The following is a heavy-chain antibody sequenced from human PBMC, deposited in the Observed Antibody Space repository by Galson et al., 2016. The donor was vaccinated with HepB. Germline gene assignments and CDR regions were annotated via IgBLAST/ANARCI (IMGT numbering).Heavy chain of an antibody. D-gene: IGHD2-2*01. Sequence: ETLSLTCTVSGGSISGSSYYWGWIRQPPGRGLEWIASIYYSGRTFYNLSLESRVTISVNTSKNQFSLKLSSVTAADPAVYFCARLEPVAVAPGLLLENWFDPWGQGTLVTVSS. J-gene: IGHJ5*02. CDR2: IYYSGRT. V-gene: IGHV4-39*01. CDR3: ARLEPVAVAPGLLLENWFDP. CDR1: GGSISGSSYY.